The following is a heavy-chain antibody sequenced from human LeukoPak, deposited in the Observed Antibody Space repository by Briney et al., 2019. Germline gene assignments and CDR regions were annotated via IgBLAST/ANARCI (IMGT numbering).Heavy chain of an antibody. CDR3: ARRLVTAGITDFFDS. D-gene: IGHD2-2*01. CDR1: GFTFSDYS. CDR2: ISPAGDST. Sequence: GGSLRLSCTASGFTFSDYSMSWVRQAPGAGLEWVSAISPAGDSTTDADSVKGRFTISRDDSKSTLYLQMNGLTAEDTALYYCARRLVTAGITDFFDSWGQGTLVSVSS. J-gene: IGHJ4*02. V-gene: IGHV3-23*01.